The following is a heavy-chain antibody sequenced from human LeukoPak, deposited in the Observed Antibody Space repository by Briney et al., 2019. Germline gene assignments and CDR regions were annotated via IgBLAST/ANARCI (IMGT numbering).Heavy chain of an antibody. D-gene: IGHD3-22*01. J-gene: IGHJ4*02. Sequence: PGGSLRLSCAASGFTFDDYGMRWVRQPPGRGLEWGSGICWNGGNTGYADSVRGRFIISRDNAKNSLYLQMNSLRAEDTAFYYCARSTPAAVVINEFDSWGQGTLVTVSS. V-gene: IGHV3-20*04. CDR3: ARSTPAAVVINEFDS. CDR2: ICWNGGNT. CDR1: GFTFDDYG.